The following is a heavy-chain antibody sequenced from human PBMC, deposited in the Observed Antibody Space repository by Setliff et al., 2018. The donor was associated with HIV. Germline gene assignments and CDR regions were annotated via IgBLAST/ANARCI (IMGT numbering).Heavy chain of an antibody. Sequence: LRLSCAASGFTFSSYSMNWVRQAPGKGLEWVSYISTSSATKYYADSVKGRFTISRDNAKNSLYLQMNSLRAEDTAVYYCATDRGTYWGQGTLVTVSS. D-gene: IGHD1-7*01. CDR1: GFTFSSYS. V-gene: IGHV3-48*01. CDR2: ISTSSATK. CDR3: ATDRGTY. J-gene: IGHJ4*02.